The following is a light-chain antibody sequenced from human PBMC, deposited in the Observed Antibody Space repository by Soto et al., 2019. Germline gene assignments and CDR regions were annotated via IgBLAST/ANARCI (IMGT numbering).Light chain of an antibody. CDR1: QSVNSNY. V-gene: IGKV3-20*01. CDR2: GAS. Sequence: EIVLTQSPGTLSLSPGERDTLSCRASQSVNSNYLAWYQQKPGQGPRLLMYGASSRATGIPDRFSGSGSGTDFTLTIGRLKPVDLAVYYCQQYESSPRTFGQGTNVEIK. CDR3: QQYESSPRT. J-gene: IGKJ1*01.